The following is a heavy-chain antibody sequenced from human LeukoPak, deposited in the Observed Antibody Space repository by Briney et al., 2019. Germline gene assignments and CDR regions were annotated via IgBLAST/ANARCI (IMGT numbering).Heavy chain of an antibody. D-gene: IGHD5-24*01. CDR2: IIPIFGTA. V-gene: IGHV1-69*13. Sequence: SVKVSCKASGGTFSSYAISWVRQAPGQGLEWMGGIIPIFGTANYAQKFQGRVTITADESTSTAYMELSSLRSEDTAVYYCARSRRDGYNQLDYWGQGTLVTVSS. CDR1: GGTFSSYA. J-gene: IGHJ4*02. CDR3: ARSRRDGYNQLDY.